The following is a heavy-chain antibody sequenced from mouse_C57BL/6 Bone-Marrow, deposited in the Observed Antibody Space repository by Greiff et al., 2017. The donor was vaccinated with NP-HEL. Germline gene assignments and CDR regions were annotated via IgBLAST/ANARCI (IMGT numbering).Heavy chain of an antibody. D-gene: IGHD2-4*01. Sequence: EVQLQQSGAELVKPGASVKLSCTASGFNIKDYYMHWVKQRTEQGLEWIGRIDPEDGETKYAPKFQGKATITADTSSNTAYLQLSSLTSEDTAVYYCAGDDYDDEGRRYYYAMDYWGQGTSVTVSS. CDR3: AGDDYDDEGRRYYYAMDY. CDR1: GFNIKDYY. J-gene: IGHJ4*01. V-gene: IGHV14-2*01. CDR2: IDPEDGET.